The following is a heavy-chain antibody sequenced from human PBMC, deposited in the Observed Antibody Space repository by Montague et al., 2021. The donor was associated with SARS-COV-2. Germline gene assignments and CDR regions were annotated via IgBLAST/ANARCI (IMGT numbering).Heavy chain of an antibody. J-gene: IGHJ6*02. Sequence: SLRLSCAASGFTFSRQGMNRVRQAPGKGLEWVSVIDGDGGGIFYADSVKGRFTISRDNSKNTLYLQLNSLRGDDTAVYYCAKEVATAGPWYYGLDVWGQGTTVTVSS. CDR2: IDGDGGGI. V-gene: IGHV3-23*01. CDR3: AKEVATAGPWYYGLDV. D-gene: IGHD6-13*01. CDR1: GFTFSRQG.